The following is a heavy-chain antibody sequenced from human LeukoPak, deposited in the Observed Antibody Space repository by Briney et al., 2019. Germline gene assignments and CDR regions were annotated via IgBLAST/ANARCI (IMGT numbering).Heavy chain of an antibody. J-gene: IGHJ4*02. V-gene: IGHV1-46*01. CDR2: INPSGGST. Sequence: ASVKVSCKASGYTFTSYYMHWVRQAPGQGLEWMGIINPSGGSTSYAQKFQGRVTMTRDTSTSTVYMELSSLRSEDTAVYYCARDPGTDTAMAQAPLDYWGQGTLVTVSS. D-gene: IGHD5-18*01. CDR1: GYTFTSYY. CDR3: ARDPGTDTAMAQAPLDY.